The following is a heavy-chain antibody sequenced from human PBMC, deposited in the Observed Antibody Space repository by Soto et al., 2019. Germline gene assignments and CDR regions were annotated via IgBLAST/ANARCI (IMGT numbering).Heavy chain of an antibody. J-gene: IGHJ4*02. CDR2: IYYSGST. Sequence: QVQLQESGPGLVKPSQTLSLTCTVSGGSISSGGYYWSWIRQHPGKGLEWIGYIYYSGSTYYNPSLKSRVTISVDTSKNQFSLKLSSVTAADTAVYYCARAQKGIQLWRTKYYFDYWGQGTLVTVSS. V-gene: IGHV4-31*03. CDR1: GGSISSGGYY. CDR3: ARAQKGIQLWRTKYYFDY. D-gene: IGHD5-18*01.